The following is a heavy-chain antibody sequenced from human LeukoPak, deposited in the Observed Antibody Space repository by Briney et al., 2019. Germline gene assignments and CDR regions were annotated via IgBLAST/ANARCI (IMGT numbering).Heavy chain of an antibody. Sequence: PSETLSLTCTVSGGSISSYYWSWIRQPPGKGLEWIGYIYYSGSTNYNPSLKSRVTISVDTSKNQFSLKLSSVTAADTAVYYCAREKQLWLQAGWFDPWGQGTLVTVSP. D-gene: IGHD5-18*01. CDR3: AREKQLWLQAGWFDP. CDR2: IYYSGST. V-gene: IGHV4-59*01. CDR1: GGSISSYY. J-gene: IGHJ5*02.